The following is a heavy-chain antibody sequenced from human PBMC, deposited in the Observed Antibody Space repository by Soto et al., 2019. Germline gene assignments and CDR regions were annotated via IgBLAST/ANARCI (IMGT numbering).Heavy chain of an antibody. CDR2: INPSGGSR. D-gene: IGHD2-15*01. Sequence: SVKVSCKASGYTFTSYHMHWVRQAPGQGLEWMGIINPSGGSRSYAQKFQDRVTMTRDTSTSTLYMELSSLRSEDTAVYYCARDRQTDRGGDYYYYGMDVWGQGTTVTVS. V-gene: IGHV1-46*01. CDR1: GYTFTSYH. CDR3: ARDRQTDRGGDYYYYGMDV. J-gene: IGHJ6*02.